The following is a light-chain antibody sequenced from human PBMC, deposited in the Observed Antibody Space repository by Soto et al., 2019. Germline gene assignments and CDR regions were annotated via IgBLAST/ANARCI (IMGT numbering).Light chain of an antibody. J-gene: IGKJ5*01. CDR2: GAS. Sequence: IVLTQSPGTLSLSPGERATLSCRASQSVAGSYLAWYQQKPGQAPRLLIYGASSRATGFPDRFSGSGSGTDFTLTISGLEPEDSAVYYCQQYGSSSEITFGQGTRLEI. CDR3: QQYGSSSEIT. V-gene: IGKV3-20*01. CDR1: QSVAGSY.